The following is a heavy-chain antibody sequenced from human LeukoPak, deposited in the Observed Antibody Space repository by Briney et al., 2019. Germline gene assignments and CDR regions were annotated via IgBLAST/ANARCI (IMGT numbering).Heavy chain of an antibody. Sequence: ASVKVSCKAAGYTFTSYGISWVRQTAGQGLEWMGWSGAYNGNTNYAQKLQGRVTMTTDTYTSTAYMEPRSLRSDDTAVYYCARDGGGATGLDYWGQGTLVTVSS. D-gene: IGHD1-26*01. CDR3: ARDGGGATGLDY. J-gene: IGHJ4*02. CDR2: SGAYNGNT. V-gene: IGHV1-18*01. CDR1: GYTFTSYG.